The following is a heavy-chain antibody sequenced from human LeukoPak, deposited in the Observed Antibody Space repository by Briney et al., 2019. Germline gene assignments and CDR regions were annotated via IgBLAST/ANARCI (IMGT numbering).Heavy chain of an antibody. CDR3: ARDDSWELTDAFDI. D-gene: IGHD1-26*01. V-gene: IGHV4-4*07. CDR1: GGSISSYY. CDR2: IYTSGSS. J-gene: IGHJ3*02. Sequence: PSETLSLTCTASGGSISSYYWSWVRQPAGKGLEWIGRIYTSGSSNYNPSLKSRVTMSVDTYKKQFSLKLSSVAAAYTAVYYCARDDSWELTDAFDIWGQGTMVIVSS.